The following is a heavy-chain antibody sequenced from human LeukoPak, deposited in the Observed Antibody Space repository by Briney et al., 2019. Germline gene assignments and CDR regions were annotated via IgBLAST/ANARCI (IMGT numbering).Heavy chain of an antibody. Sequence: GGSLRLSCAASGFTFSSYAMSWVRQAPGKGLEWVSAISGSGGSTYYADSVKGRFTISRDNSKNTLYLQMNSLRAEDTAVYYCAKESYGSGSYYNLYYYGMDVWAKGPRSPSP. J-gene: IGHJ6*02. CDR3: AKESYGSGSYYNLYYYGMDV. D-gene: IGHD3-10*01. CDR2: ISGSGGST. V-gene: IGHV3-23*01. CDR1: GFTFSSYA.